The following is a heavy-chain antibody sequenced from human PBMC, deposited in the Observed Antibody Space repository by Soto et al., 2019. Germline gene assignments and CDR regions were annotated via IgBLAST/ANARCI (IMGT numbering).Heavy chain of an antibody. J-gene: IGHJ3*01. CDR3: SYCSLDNCLDAFGV. CDR2: ISPDGSDI. CDR1: GPMFKTYD. V-gene: IGHV3-30*03. Sequence: QVHLVESGGGVVQPGRSLRLSCEASGPMFKTYDMYWVRQGPGKGLEWLAGISPDGSDIYYAEPVKGRLTISRDNSKYTLYLQMDSLRVDDTAVYYCSYCSLDNCLDAFGVWGQGTMVIVSS. D-gene: IGHD2-15*01.